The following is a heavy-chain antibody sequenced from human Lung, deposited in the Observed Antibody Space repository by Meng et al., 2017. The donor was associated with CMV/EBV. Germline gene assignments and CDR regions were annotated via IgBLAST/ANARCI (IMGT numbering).Heavy chain of an antibody. Sequence: GGSXRLXXAASGFTFSSYSMNWVRQAPGKGLEWVSSISSSSSYIYYADSVKGRFTISRDNAKNSLYLQMNSLRAEDTAVYYCARDQSYYDFWSGSYLYYYYYYGMDVWGQGTTIXVSS. CDR3: ARDQSYYDFWSGSYLYYYYYYGMDV. CDR1: GFTFSSYS. D-gene: IGHD3-3*01. CDR2: ISSSSSYI. V-gene: IGHV3-21*01. J-gene: IGHJ6*02.